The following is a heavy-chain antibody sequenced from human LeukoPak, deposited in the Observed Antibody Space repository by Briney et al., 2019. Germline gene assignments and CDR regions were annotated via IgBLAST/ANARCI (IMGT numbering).Heavy chain of an antibody. Sequence: GGTLRLSCAASGFTFSSYGMSWVRQAPGKGLEWVSAISGSGGSTYYADSVKGRFTISRDNSKNTLYLQMNSLRAEDTAVYYCAKKGTTMWGHSYYYYYMDVWGKGTTVTISS. CDR1: GFTFSSYG. CDR2: ISGSGGST. J-gene: IGHJ6*03. D-gene: IGHD3-16*01. CDR3: AKKGTTMWGHSYYYYYMDV. V-gene: IGHV3-23*01.